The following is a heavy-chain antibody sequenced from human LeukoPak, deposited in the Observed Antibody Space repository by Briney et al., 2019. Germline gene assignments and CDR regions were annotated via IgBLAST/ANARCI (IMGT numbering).Heavy chain of an antibody. Sequence: SETLSLTCAVSGGSISSGGYSWSWIRQPPGKGLEWIGYIYHSGSTYCSPSLKSRITVSVDTSKNQFSLKMSSVSAADTARYYCARQFSSRDSFDYYYYVMDVWGQGTTVIVSS. J-gene: IGHJ6*02. CDR2: IYHSGST. CDR1: GGSISSGGYS. CDR3: ARQFSSRDSFDYYYYVMDV. V-gene: IGHV4-30-2*03. D-gene: IGHD6-13*01.